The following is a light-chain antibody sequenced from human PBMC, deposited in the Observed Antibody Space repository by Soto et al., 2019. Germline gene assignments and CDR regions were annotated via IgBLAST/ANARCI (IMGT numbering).Light chain of an antibody. Sequence: DIQMTQSPSSLTASVGARVTITCRASQCLSSYLNWYQQKPRKAPKLLIYDASSLESGGPSRFSVSGSGTEFTLTISSLQPDDFATYYCQQYNSHWTFGQGTKV. CDR1: QCLSSY. CDR3: QQYNSHWT. V-gene: IGKV1-5*01. CDR2: DAS. J-gene: IGKJ1*01.